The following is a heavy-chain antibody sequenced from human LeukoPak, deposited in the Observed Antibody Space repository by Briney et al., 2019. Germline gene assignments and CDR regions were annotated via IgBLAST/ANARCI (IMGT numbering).Heavy chain of an antibody. V-gene: IGHV3-48*01. Sequence: GGSLRLSCAASGFTFSSYSMNWVRQAPGKGLEWVSYISSSSTIYYADSVKGRFTISRHNSKNTLYLQMNSLRAEDTAVYYCARVSGYDFWSGYSTPYFDYWGQGTLVTVSS. CDR3: ARVSGYDFWSGYSTPYFDY. D-gene: IGHD3-3*01. CDR2: ISSSSTI. CDR1: GFTFSSYS. J-gene: IGHJ4*02.